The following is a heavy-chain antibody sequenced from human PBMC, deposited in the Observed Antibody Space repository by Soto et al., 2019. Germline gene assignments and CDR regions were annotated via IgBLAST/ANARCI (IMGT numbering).Heavy chain of an antibody. V-gene: IGHV4-39*02. Sequence: QLKLQESGPGLVKPSETLSLTCSVSGGSISSNSYYWGWIRQPPGKGLEWVGGIFYTGTTYYSPSLKDRVTISVDTSKNSFSLNLTSVTAADTAVYFCARLVVVAPVANAWGQGTLVTVSS. J-gene: IGHJ5*02. CDR2: IFYTGTT. CDR3: ARLVVVAPVANA. D-gene: IGHD2-2*01. CDR1: GGSISSNSYY.